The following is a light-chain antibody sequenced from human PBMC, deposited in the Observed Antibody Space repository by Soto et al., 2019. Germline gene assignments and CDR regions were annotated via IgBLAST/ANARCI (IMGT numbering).Light chain of an antibody. CDR2: DVS. V-gene: IGLV2-14*03. CDR3: ISLTSSPSYV. J-gene: IGLJ1*01. CDR1: SSDIGAYNY. Sequence: QSALTQPASVSGSPGQSITISCAGTSSDIGAYNYVSWYQQHPGNAPKLIIYDVSNRPSGIFNRFSGSKSGNTASLTISGLQVEDEADYYCISLTSSPSYVFGTGTQLTVL.